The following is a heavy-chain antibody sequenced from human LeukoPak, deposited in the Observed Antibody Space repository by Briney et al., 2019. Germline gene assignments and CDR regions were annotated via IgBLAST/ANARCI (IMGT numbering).Heavy chain of an antibody. CDR2: IIPIFATA. V-gene: IGHV1-69*13. CDR1: GDTFRSYP. D-gene: IGHD5-24*01. Sequence: ASVKVSCKASGDTFRSYPISWVRQAPGQGLEWMGGIIPIFATANYAQKFQGRVTITADESTSTAYMELSSLRSEDTAVYYCARGRDGYSWYNWFDPWGQGTLVTVSS. CDR3: ARGRDGYSWYNWFDP. J-gene: IGHJ5*02.